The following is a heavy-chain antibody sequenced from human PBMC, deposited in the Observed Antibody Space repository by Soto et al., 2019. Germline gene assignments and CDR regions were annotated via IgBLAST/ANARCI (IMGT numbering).Heavy chain of an antibody. J-gene: IGHJ4*02. CDR1: GFTFSSYA. CDR2: ISYDGSNK. Sequence: QVQLVESGGGVVQPGRSLRLSCAASGFTFSSYAMHWVRQAPGKGLEWVAVISYDGSNKYYADSVKGRFTISRDNSKNTLYLQINSLRAEDTAVYYCARTPIQLWAPIDYWGQGTLVTVSS. V-gene: IGHV3-30-3*01. CDR3: ARTPIQLWAPIDY. D-gene: IGHD5-18*01.